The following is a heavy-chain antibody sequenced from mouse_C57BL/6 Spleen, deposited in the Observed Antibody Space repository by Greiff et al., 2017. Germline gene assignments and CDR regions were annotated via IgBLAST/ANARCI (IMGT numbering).Heavy chain of an antibody. J-gene: IGHJ4*01. V-gene: IGHV5-4*01. CDR1: GFTFSSYA. D-gene: IGHD1-3*01. CDR2: ISDGGSYT. CDR3: GRYIDQGAMDY. Sequence: EVQRVESGAGLVKPGGSLTLSCAASGFTFSSYAMSWVRQTPEKRLEWVATISDGGSYTYYPDNVTGRFTISTDTAKNNLYLQMSHLESADTAMYYCGRYIDQGAMDYWGQGTSVTVSS.